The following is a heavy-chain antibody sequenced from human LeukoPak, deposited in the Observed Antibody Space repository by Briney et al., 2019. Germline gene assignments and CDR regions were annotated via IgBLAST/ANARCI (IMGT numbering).Heavy chain of an antibody. D-gene: IGHD1-26*01. Sequence: PGGSLRLSCAASGFTFDDYAMHWVRQAPGKGLEWVSGISWNSGSIGYADSVKGRFTISRDNAKNSLFLQMNSLRAEDTAVFYCARVRGSYQEFDYWGQGTLVTVSS. V-gene: IGHV3-9*01. CDR2: ISWNSGSI. CDR3: ARVRGSYQEFDY. J-gene: IGHJ4*02. CDR1: GFTFDDYA.